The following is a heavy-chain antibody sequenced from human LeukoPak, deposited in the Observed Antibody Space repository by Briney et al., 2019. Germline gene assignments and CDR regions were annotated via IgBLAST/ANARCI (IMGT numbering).Heavy chain of an antibody. Sequence: ASVKVSCKASGYTFTGYYMHWVRQAPGQGLQWMGWTNPNGGGTNYAQRFQGRVTMTRDTSISTAYMELSRLSSDDTAVYYCARGDDAFDIWGQGTMVTVSS. CDR1: GYTFTGYY. J-gene: IGHJ3*02. CDR3: ARGDDAFDI. V-gene: IGHV1-2*02. CDR2: TNPNGGGT.